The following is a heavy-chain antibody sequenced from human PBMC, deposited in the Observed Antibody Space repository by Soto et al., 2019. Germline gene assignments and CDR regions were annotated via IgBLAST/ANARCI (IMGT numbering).Heavy chain of an antibody. CDR3: ARQGPGSY. CDR1: GYSFSTYW. CDR2: IYPDDSET. Sequence: GESLKISCQGSGYSFSTYWIAWVRQMPGKGLEWMGIIYPDDSETRYSPSFQGHVTISADKSFSTAYLQWTSLKASDSAMYYCARQGPGSYWGQGTLVTVSS. V-gene: IGHV5-51*01. J-gene: IGHJ4*02.